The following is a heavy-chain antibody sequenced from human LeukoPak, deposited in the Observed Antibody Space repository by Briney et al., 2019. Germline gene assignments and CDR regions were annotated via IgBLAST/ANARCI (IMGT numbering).Heavy chain of an antibody. CDR2: SVPSFVTD. J-gene: IGHJ4*02. CDR1: AATFSSYT. D-gene: IGHD3-16*02. CDR3: ARSDNYDYVWGSYRYFDY. V-gene: IGHV1-69*13. Sequence: PSVTLCCKSAAATFSSYTNSRVRQAHGPGLEWMGGSVPSFVTDDYARKFQGRVMMTAVESTSTAYMELSSLRSEDTAVCYCARSDNYDYVWGSYRYFDYWGQGTLVTVSS.